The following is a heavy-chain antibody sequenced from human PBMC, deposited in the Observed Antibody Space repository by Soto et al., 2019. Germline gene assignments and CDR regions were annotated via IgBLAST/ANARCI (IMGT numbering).Heavy chain of an antibody. CDR2: ISGHRGNR. J-gene: IGHJ6*02. Sequence: QVRLVQSGAEVKNHGASVKVSCETPGYTFFIYGIRWVRQAPGQGLEWLGWISGHRGNRKFADNSQDKVTLTADTSNNTVNKEPRSLRPDDTATCYCDRDSFPTVTAVGVSSWDFWGQGTTV. CDR3: DRDSFPTVTAVGVSSWDF. D-gene: IGHD6-13*01. CDR1: GYTFFIYG. V-gene: IGHV1-18*01.